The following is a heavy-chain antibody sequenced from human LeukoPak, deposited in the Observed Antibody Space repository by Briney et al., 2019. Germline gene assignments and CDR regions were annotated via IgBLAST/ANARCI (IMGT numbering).Heavy chain of an antibody. D-gene: IGHD6-25*01. CDR3: AKGGSLSTYHYYYYGMDV. Sequence: GRSLRLSCAASGFTFSSYGMHWVRQAPGKGLEWVAVISYDGSNKYYADSVKGRFTISRDNSKNTLYLQMNSLRAEDTAVYYCAKGGSLSTYHYYYYGMDVWGQGTTVTVSS. J-gene: IGHJ6*02. CDR1: GFTFSSYG. CDR2: ISYDGSNK. V-gene: IGHV3-30*18.